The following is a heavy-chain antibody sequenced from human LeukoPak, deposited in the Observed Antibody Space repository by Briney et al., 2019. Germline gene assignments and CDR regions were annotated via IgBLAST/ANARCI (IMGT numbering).Heavy chain of an antibody. Sequence: SETLSLTCTVSGGSISSSSYYWGWIRQPPGKGLEWIGSIYYSGSTYYNPSLKSRVTISVDTSKNQFSLKLSSVTAADTAVYYCARDDGYSGGNWFDPWGQGTLVTVSS. V-gene: IGHV4-39*07. CDR1: GGSISSSSYY. J-gene: IGHJ5*02. CDR2: IYYSGST. D-gene: IGHD5-12*01. CDR3: ARDDGYSGGNWFDP.